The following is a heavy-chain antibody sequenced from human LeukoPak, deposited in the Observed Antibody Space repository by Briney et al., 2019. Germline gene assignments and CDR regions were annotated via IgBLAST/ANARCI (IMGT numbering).Heavy chain of an antibody. CDR1: GYTFTGYY. J-gene: IGHJ6*03. Sequence: ASVKVSCKASGYTFTGYYMHWVRQAPAQGLEWMGWINPNSGGTNYAQKFQGRVTMTRDTSISTAYMELSRLRSDDTAVYYCAREGEYYYYYYYMDVWGKGTTVTVSS. CDR2: INPNSGGT. V-gene: IGHV1-2*02. D-gene: IGHD2-21*01. CDR3: AREGEYYYYYYYMDV.